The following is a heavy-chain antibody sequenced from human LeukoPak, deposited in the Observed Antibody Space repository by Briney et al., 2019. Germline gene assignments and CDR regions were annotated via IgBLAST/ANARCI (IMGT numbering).Heavy chain of an antibody. V-gene: IGHV4-61*01. CDR2: IYYSGST. CDR1: GGSISSSSYY. CDR3: AREMGDGGDPPNAFDI. D-gene: IGHD3-16*01. J-gene: IGHJ3*02. Sequence: PSETLSLTCTVSGGSISSSSYYWSWIRQPPGKGLEWIGYIYYSGSTNYNPSLKSRVTISVDTSKNQFSLKLSSVTAADTAVYYCAREMGDGGDPPNAFDIWGQGTMVTVSS.